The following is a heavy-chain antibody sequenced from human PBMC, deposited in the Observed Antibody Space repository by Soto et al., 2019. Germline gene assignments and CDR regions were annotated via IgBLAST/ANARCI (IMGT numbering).Heavy chain of an antibody. D-gene: IGHD3-16*02. CDR2: INQSGST. J-gene: IGHJ4*02. CDR1: GGSFSDYY. V-gene: IGHV4-34*01. Sequence: SETLSLTCAVYGGSFSDYYWSWIRQSPGKGLEWIGEINQSGSTNYNPPLKSRVTISVDTSKNQFSLKLSSVTAADTAVYYCASSITFGGVITFFDYWGQGTLVTVYS. CDR3: ASSITFGGVITFFDY.